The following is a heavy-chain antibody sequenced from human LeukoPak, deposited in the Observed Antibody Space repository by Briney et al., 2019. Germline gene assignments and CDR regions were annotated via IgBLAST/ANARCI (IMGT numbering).Heavy chain of an antibody. CDR2: IYYSGST. CDR1: GGSISSGGYY. CDR3: AGGSGKYNWFDP. J-gene: IGHJ5*02. Sequence: SQTLSLTCTVSGGSISSGGYYWSWIRQHPGKGLEWIGYIYYSGSTYYNPSLKSRVTISVDTSKNQFSLNLSSVTAASTAVYYCAGGSGKYNWFDPWGQGTLVTVSS. D-gene: IGHD3-10*01. V-gene: IGHV4-31*03.